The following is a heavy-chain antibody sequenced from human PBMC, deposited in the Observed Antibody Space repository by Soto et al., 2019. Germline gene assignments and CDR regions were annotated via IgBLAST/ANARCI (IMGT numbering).Heavy chain of an antibody. CDR2: IVVGSGNT. Sequence: ASVKVSCKASGFTFTSSAVQWVRQARGQRLEWIGWIVVGSGNTNYAQKFQERVTITRDMSTSTAYMELSSLRSEDTAVYYCVALLYASTGLYYYYGMDVWGQGTTITVSS. V-gene: IGHV1-58*01. CDR3: VALLYASTGLYYYYGMDV. D-gene: IGHD3-22*01. CDR1: GFTFTSSA. J-gene: IGHJ6*02.